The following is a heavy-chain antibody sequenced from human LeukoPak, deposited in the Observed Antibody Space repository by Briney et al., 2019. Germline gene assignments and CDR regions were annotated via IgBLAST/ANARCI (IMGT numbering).Heavy chain of an antibody. V-gene: IGHV7-4-1*02. CDR2: INTNTGNP. Sequence: ASVKVSCKASGYTFTSYGISWVRQAPGQGLEWMGWINTNTGNPTYAQGFTGRFVFSLDTSVSTAYLQISSLKAEDTAVYYCARAGYYYDSSGYPYYYYYGMDVWGQGTTVTVSS. CDR1: GYTFTSYG. J-gene: IGHJ6*02. CDR3: ARAGYYYDSSGYPYYYYYGMDV. D-gene: IGHD3-22*01.